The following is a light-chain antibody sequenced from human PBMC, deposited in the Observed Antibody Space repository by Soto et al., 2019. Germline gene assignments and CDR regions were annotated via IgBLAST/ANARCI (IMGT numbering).Light chain of an antibody. V-gene: IGLV2-14*01. CDR2: DVS. Sequence: QSALTQPASVSGSPGQSITISCTGTSSDVGTYNFVSWYRQHPVKAPILIIFDVSSRPSGISNRFSGSKSGNTASLTISGVQAEEEDDYYCSSYANSDTVIFGGGTKLTVL. CDR1: SSDVGTYNF. CDR3: SSYANSDTVI. J-gene: IGLJ2*01.